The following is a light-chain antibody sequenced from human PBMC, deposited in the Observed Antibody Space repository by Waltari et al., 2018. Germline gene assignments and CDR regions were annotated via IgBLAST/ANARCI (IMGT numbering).Light chain of an antibody. J-gene: IGLJ7*01. CDR1: RSDIGAYNG. V-gene: IGLV2-18*02. CDR3: CAYRSDNTFL. Sequence: QSALTQPPSVSKSLGQSVTLSCTGPRSDIGAYNGVSWYFQHPGTAPRLLIYDVRKRPPGVSDRFSGSKSGNTASLTISGLQAEDEADYYCCAYRSDNTFLFGGGTRLTVL. CDR2: DVR.